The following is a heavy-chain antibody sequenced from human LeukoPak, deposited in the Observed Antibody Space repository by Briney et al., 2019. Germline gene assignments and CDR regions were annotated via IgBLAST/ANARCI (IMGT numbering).Heavy chain of an antibody. CDR2: ISGDGDDT. Sequence: GESLRLSCAASGFTFGHYAMHWVRQVPGKGLEWVSLISGDGDDTYYADSVKGRFTISRDISGNALFLLMDSLRSEDTALYYCAKDRGGYYGSGTSYYFYGMDVWGPGTTVTVSS. V-gene: IGHV3-43*02. CDR3: AKDRGGYYGSGTSYYFYGMDV. D-gene: IGHD3-10*01. J-gene: IGHJ6*02. CDR1: GFTFGHYA.